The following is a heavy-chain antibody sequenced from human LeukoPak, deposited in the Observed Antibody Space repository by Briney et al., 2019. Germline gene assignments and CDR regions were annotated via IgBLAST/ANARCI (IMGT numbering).Heavy chain of an antibody. CDR1: GYTFTSYG. CDR3: ARQGVNYWFDP. J-gene: IGHJ5*02. D-gene: IGHD3-10*01. CDR2: IGAYNGDT. Sequence: ASVKVSCKASGYTFTSYGITWVRQAPGQGLEWMGWIGAYNGDTNYAQNLQGRVTMTTDTSTSTAYLELRSLRSDDTAVYYCARQGVNYWFDPWGQGTLVTVSS. V-gene: IGHV1-18*04.